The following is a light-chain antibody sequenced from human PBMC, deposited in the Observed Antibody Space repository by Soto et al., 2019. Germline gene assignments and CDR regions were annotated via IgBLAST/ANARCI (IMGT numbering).Light chain of an antibody. V-gene: IGKV3-20*01. Sequence: EIVLTQSPGTLSFSPGERATLTCRASQSVSSSYLAWFQQKPGQAPRLLIYGASSRATGIPDRFSGSGSGTDFTLTISRLEPEVFELYYCQQYGNAPFTFGPGTKVDIK. J-gene: IGKJ3*01. CDR1: QSVSSSY. CDR3: QQYGNAPFT. CDR2: GAS.